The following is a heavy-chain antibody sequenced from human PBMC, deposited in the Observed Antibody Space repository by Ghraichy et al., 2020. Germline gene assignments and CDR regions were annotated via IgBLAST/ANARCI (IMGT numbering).Heavy chain of an antibody. D-gene: IGHD3-22*01. Sequence: GGSLRLSCAASGFTFRSYSMNWVRQAPGRVLEWVSSISSSSSYIYYADSVKGRFTISRDNAKNSLYLQMNSLRGVATAVYYCGRVGYYDRSGFDSWGQGNLVTVSS. J-gene: IGHJ4*02. V-gene: IGHV3-21*01. CDR2: ISSSSSYI. CDR1: GFTFRSYS. CDR3: GRVGYYDRSGFDS.